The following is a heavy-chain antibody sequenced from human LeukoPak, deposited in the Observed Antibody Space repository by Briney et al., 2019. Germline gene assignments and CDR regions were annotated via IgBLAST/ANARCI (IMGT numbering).Heavy chain of an antibody. Sequence: PGGSLRLSCAASGFTFSTYGMHWVRQAPGKGLEWVAFIRYDGGTKYYADSVKGRFTISRDNSKNMVYLQMSSLRAEDTAVYYCGKDLGIAVADYWGQGTLVTVSS. CDR2: IRYDGGTK. CDR3: GKDLGIAVADY. J-gene: IGHJ4*02. V-gene: IGHV3-30*02. CDR1: GFTFSTYG. D-gene: IGHD6-19*01.